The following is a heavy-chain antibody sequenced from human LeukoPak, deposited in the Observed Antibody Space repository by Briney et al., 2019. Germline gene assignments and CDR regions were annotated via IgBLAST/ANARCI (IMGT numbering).Heavy chain of an antibody. CDR1: GGSISSGGYY. V-gene: IGHV4-31*03. CDR2: IYYSGST. Sequence: SETLSLTCTVSGGSISSGGYYWSWIRQHPGKGLEWIGYIYYSGSTYYNPSLKSRVTISVDTSKNQFSLKLSSVTAADTAVYYCARHKRYCSSTSCEGYYYYGMDVWGQGTTVTVSS. D-gene: IGHD2-2*01. CDR3: ARHKRYCSSTSCEGYYYYGMDV. J-gene: IGHJ6*02.